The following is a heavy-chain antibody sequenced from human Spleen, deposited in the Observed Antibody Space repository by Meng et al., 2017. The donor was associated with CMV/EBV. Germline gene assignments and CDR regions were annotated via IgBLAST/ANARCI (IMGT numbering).Heavy chain of an antibody. CDR3: EMIAARGNFDL. CDR2: INPRGGST. D-gene: IGHD6-13*01. V-gene: IGHV1-46*01. J-gene: IGHJ2*01. CDR1: GNTFSTYY. Sequence: ASVKVSCKASGNTFSTYYIHWMRQAPGQGLEWMGLINPRGGSTTYAQKFQDRFTMTRDTSTSTVYMELSSLRSDDTAVYYCEMIAARGNFDLWGRGTLVTVS.